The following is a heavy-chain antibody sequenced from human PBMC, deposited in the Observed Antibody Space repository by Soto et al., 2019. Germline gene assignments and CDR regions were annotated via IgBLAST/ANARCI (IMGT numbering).Heavy chain of an antibody. Sequence: EVQLLESGGGLVQPGGSLRLSCTASGFTFSRHAMTWVRQAPGKGLEWVSGLSDSGGSIYYADSVKGRFTISRDNSMNTLYLQMKTLRAADTALYYCAKVSSSWYAGFFDLWGQGTLVIVSS. CDR1: GFTFSRHA. D-gene: IGHD6-13*01. J-gene: IGHJ4*02. CDR3: AKVSSSWYAGFFDL. V-gene: IGHV3-23*01. CDR2: LSDSGGSI.